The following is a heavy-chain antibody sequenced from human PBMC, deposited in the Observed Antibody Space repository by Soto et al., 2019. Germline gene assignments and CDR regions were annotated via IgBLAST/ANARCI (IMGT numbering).Heavy chain of an antibody. CDR2: IYYSGST. CDR1: GGSISSGDYY. V-gene: IGHV4-30-4*01. D-gene: IGHD3-22*01. CDR3: ARDLVPRSQDYYVSSP. Sequence: QVQLQESGPGLVKPSQTLSLTCTVSGGSISSGDYYWSWIRQPPGKGLEWIGYIYYSGSTYYNPSLKSRVTISVDTSKNQFSLKLSSVTAADTAVYYCARDLVPRSQDYYVSSPWGGGTLVTVSS. J-gene: IGHJ4*02.